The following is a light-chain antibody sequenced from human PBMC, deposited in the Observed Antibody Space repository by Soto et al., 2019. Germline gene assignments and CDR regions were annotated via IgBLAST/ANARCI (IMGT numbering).Light chain of an antibody. J-gene: IGKJ2*01. Sequence: EIVLTQSPGTLSLSPGERATLSCRASQSVSSTYLAWYQQKPGQAPRLLIYGASIRATGVPDRFSGSGSGTDFTLTISRLEPEDFAVYYCQQYGSSPYTCGQETKLAIK. CDR2: GAS. CDR1: QSVSSTY. CDR3: QQYGSSPYT. V-gene: IGKV3-20*01.